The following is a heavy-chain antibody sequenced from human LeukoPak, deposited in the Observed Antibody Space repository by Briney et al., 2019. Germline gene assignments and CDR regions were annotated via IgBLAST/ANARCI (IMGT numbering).Heavy chain of an antibody. V-gene: IGHV3-7*03. J-gene: IGHJ6*02. Sequence: PGGSLRLSCAASGFTFSTYWMTWVRQAPGEGLEWVANIEPSGSETYYVDPVKGRFTISRDNAKNLVYLQMNSLRAEDTAVYYRAKEGPVVVITDYYYGMDVWGQGTTVTVSS. CDR1: GFTFSTYW. CDR3: AKEGPVVVITDYYYGMDV. CDR2: IEPSGSET. D-gene: IGHD3-22*01.